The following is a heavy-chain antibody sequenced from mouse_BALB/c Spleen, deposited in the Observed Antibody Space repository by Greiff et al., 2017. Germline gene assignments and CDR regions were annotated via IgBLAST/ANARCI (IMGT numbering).Heavy chain of an antibody. J-gene: IGHJ3*01. Sequence: DVMLVESGGGLVQPGGSLRLSCATSGFTFTDYYMSWVRQPPGKALEWLGFIRNKANGYTTEYSASVKGRFTISRDNSQSILYLQMNTLRAEDSATYYCARDGYYVAWFAYWGQGTLVTVSA. CDR2: IRNKANGYTT. CDR3: ARDGYYVAWFAY. D-gene: IGHD2-3*01. CDR1: GFTFTDYY. V-gene: IGHV7-3*02.